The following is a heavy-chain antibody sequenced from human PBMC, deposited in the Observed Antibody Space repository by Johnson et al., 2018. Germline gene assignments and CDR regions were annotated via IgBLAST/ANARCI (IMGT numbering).Heavy chain of an antibody. CDR2: IIPIFDTA. D-gene: IGHD3-3*01. CDR1: GGTFSSYA. CDR3: ARDPRGGSGYPNYYYSGMDV. J-gene: IGHJ6*02. Sequence: QVQLVQSGAEVKKHGSSVKVSCTASGGTFSSYAISWVRQAAGQGLEWMGGIIPIFDTATYAQKFQGRATNNADESTSTANRELSSLRSEDTAVYFCARDPRGGSGYPNYYYSGMDVWGQGTTVTVSS. V-gene: IGHV1-69*12.